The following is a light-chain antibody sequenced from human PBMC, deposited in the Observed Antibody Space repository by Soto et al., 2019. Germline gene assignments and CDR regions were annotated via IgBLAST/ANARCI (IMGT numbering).Light chain of an antibody. Sequence: DIQMTPSHSTLSGSVGYIVNITFRASQTISSWLAWYQQKPGKAPKLLIYKASTLKSGFPSRFSCSGSGTEFTLTISSLQPDDFATYYCQNYNSYSEEFGQGTKVDIK. V-gene: IGKV1-5*03. CDR1: QTISSW. J-gene: IGKJ1*01. CDR3: QNYNSYSEE. CDR2: KAS.